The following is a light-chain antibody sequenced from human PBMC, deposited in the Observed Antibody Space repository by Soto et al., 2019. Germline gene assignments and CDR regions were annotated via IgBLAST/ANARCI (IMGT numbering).Light chain of an antibody. CDR1: QSVLYSSNNKNY. CDR3: QQYYTAWT. V-gene: IGKV4-1*01. J-gene: IGKJ1*01. Sequence: DIVTTQSPDSLAVSLGERATINCKSSQSVLYSSNNKNYLAWYQQKPGQPPKLLIYWASTRESGVPDRFSGSGSGTDFTLTISSLQADDVAVYYCQQYYTAWTFGQGTKVEIK. CDR2: WAS.